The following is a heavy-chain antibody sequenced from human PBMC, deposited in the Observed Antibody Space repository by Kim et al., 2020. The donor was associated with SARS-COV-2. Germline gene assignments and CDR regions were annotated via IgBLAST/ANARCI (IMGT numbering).Heavy chain of an antibody. Sequence: GRFTISRDNSKNTLYLQMNRLRAEDTAVYYCARAVGGDCSSTSCHDAFDIWGQGTMVTVSS. CDR3: ARAVGGDCSSTSCHDAFDI. D-gene: IGHD2-2*01. V-gene: IGHV3-30*07. J-gene: IGHJ3*02.